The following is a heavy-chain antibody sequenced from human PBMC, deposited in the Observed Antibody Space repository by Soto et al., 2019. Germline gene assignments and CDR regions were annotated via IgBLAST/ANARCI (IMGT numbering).Heavy chain of an antibody. CDR2: INHSGST. CDR1: GGSFSGYY. CDR3: ARGHYYYDSSGYYHPPDY. D-gene: IGHD3-22*01. Sequence: SETLSLTCAVYGGSFSGYYWSWIRQPPGKGLEWIGEINHSGSTNYNPSPKSRVTISVDTSKNQFSLKLSSVTAADTAVYYCARGHYYYDSSGYYHPPDYWGQGTLVTVSS. J-gene: IGHJ4*02. V-gene: IGHV4-34*01.